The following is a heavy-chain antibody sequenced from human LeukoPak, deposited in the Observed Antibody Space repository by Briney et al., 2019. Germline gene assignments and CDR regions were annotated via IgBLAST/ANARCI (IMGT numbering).Heavy chain of an antibody. CDR3: ARAKGWNYINFDY. CDR2: ITAHSGVT. CDR1: GFPFTAYY. D-gene: IGHD1-7*01. Sequence: ASVKVSCKTSGFPFTAYYIHWVRQAPGQGLEWMGRITAHSGVTNSAQKFQGRVTMTRDMSINTAYMELSRLRSDDTAVYYCARAKGWNYINFDYWGQGTLVTVSS. J-gene: IGHJ4*02. V-gene: IGHV1-2*06.